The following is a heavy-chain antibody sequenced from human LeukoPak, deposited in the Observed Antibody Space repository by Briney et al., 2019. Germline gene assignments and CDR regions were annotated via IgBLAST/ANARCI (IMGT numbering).Heavy chain of an antibody. V-gene: IGHV4-59*01. Sequence: TSETLSLTCTVSGGSISSYYWRWIRQSPGKGLEWIGYIYYSGGTNYNPSLKSRVTISVDTSKNQFSLKLSSVTAADTAVYYCARGLRTNYYYYMDVWGKGTTVTVSS. J-gene: IGHJ6*03. CDR3: ARGLRTNYYYYMDV. CDR2: IYYSGGT. CDR1: GGSISSYY. D-gene: IGHD2-2*01.